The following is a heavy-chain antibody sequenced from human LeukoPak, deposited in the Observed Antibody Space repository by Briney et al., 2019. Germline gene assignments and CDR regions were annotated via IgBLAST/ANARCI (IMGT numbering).Heavy chain of an antibody. CDR3: ARDCSSTSCYAVGDAFDI. CDR1: GFTFSSYW. CDR2: IKQDGSEK. V-gene: IGHV3-7*03. D-gene: IGHD2-2*01. J-gene: IGHJ3*02. Sequence: GGSLRVSCAASGFTFSSYWMSWVRQAPGKGLEWVANIKQDGSEKYYVDSVKGRFTISRDNAKNSLYLQMNSLRAEDTAVYYCARDCSSTSCYAVGDAFDIWGQGTMDTVSS.